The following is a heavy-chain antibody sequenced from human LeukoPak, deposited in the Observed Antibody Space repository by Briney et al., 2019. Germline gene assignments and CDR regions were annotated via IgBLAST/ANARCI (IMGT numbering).Heavy chain of an antibody. D-gene: IGHD6-13*01. Sequence: ASVKVSCKASGYTFTSYGISWVRQAPGQGLECMGWISAYNGNTNYAQKLQGRVTITTDTSTSNAYMEMRSMRSDETAVYYCARDYPYSSSWYGDDDFDIWGQGTMVTVSS. CDR1: GYTFTSYG. CDR2: ISAYNGNT. CDR3: ARDYPYSSSWYGDDDFDI. V-gene: IGHV1-18*01. J-gene: IGHJ3*02.